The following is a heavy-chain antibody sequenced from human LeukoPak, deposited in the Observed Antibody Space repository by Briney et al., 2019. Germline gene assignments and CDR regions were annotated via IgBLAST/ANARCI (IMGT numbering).Heavy chain of an antibody. D-gene: IGHD3-16*02. Sequence: SETLSLTCAVYGGSFSGYYWSWIRQPPGKGLEWIGEINHSGSTNYNPSLKSRVTISVDTSKNQFSLKLSSVTAAGTAVYYCARGSYDYVWGSYRLWYFDYWGQGTLVTVSS. V-gene: IGHV4-34*01. CDR2: INHSGST. CDR3: ARGSYDYVWGSYRLWYFDY. J-gene: IGHJ4*02. CDR1: GGSFSGYY.